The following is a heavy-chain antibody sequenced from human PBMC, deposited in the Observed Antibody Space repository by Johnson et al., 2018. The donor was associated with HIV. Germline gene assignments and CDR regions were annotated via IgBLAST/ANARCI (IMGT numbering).Heavy chain of an antibody. V-gene: IGHV3-23*04. CDR3: AKAVTGEGAFDI. D-gene: IGHD7-27*01. J-gene: IGHJ3*02. CDR2: ISGSGGST. CDR1: GFTFSSYA. Sequence: VQLVESGGGLIKPGGSLRLYCAASGFTFSSYAMSWVRQAPGKGLEWVSAISGSGGSTYYADSVKGRFTISRDNSKNTLYLQMNSLRAEDTAVYYCAKAVTGEGAFDIWGQGTMVTVSS.